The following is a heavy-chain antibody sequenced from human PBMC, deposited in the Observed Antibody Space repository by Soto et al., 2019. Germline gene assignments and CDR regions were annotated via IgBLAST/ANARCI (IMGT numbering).Heavy chain of an antibody. V-gene: IGHV3-23*01. J-gene: IGHJ3*02. D-gene: IGHD2-15*01. Sequence: EVQVLESGGGLVQPGGSLRLSCEGSGFTVSSHAMTWIRQAPGKGPEWVSTVTADGGTYYADYVKGRFAMSRDTSENTLYFQMTSLGAENTAAYYCAPVDSCSGGSCQYDDFAIRGQVTMVTVSS. CDR2: VTADGGT. CDR3: APVDSCSGGSCQYDDFAI. CDR1: GFTVSSHA.